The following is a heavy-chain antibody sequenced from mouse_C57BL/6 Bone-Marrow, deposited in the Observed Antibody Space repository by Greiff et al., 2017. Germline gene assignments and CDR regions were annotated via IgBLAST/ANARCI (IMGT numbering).Heavy chain of an antibody. J-gene: IGHJ3*01. CDR1: GYTFTSYG. CDR2: IYPRSGNT. V-gene: IGHV1-81*01. CDR3: ARGGQGGYGSIPWFAY. Sequence: VQLQQSGAELARPGASVKLSCKASGYTFTSYGISWVKQRTGQGLEWIGEIYPRSGNTYYNEKFKGKATLTADKSSSTAYMELRSLTSEDSAVYFCARGGQGGYGSIPWFAYWGQGTLVTVSA. D-gene: IGHD1-1*01.